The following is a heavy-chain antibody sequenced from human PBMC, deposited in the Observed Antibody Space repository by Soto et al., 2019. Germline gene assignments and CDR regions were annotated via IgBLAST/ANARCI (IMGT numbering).Heavy chain of an antibody. V-gene: IGHV3-23*01. CDR1: GFTFINYA. Sequence: EVQLLESGGGLVQPGGSLRLSCAASGFTFINYAMSWVRQAPGKGLEWVSTISGGGDGTYYADSVKGHFTISRDNSKNTVYLQMNSLRAEETAIYYCAKKGLGSLKTYCSGSGCHYAFDIWGQGTMVTVSS. D-gene: IGHD2-15*01. CDR2: ISGGGDGT. J-gene: IGHJ3*02. CDR3: AKKGLGSLKTYCSGSGCHYAFDI.